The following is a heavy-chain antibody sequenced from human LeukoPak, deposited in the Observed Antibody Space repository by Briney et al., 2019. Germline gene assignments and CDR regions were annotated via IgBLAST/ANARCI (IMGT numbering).Heavy chain of an antibody. CDR2: IYYSGST. V-gene: IGHV4-59*01. CDR1: GGSISSYY. Sequence: SETLSLTCTVSGGSISSYYWSWIRQPPGKGLEWLGYIYYSGSTNYNPSLKSRVTISVDTSKNQFSLKLSSVTAADTAVYYCASSSRMDYFQHWGQGTLVTVSS. D-gene: IGHD1-14*01. J-gene: IGHJ1*01. CDR3: ASSSRMDYFQH.